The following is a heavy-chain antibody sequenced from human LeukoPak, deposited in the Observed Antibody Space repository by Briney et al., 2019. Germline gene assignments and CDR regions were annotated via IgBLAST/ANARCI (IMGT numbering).Heavy chain of an antibody. CDR3: ATPRHNWNNWFDP. CDR2: IYYSGST. D-gene: IGHD1-20*01. CDR1: GGSISSSSYY. J-gene: IGHJ5*02. Sequence: SETLSPTCTVSGGSISSSSYYWGWIRQPPGKGLEWIGSIYYSGSTYYNPSLKSRVTIPVDTSKNQFSLKLSSVTAADTAVYYCATPRHNWNNWFDPWGQGTLVTVSS. V-gene: IGHV4-39*01.